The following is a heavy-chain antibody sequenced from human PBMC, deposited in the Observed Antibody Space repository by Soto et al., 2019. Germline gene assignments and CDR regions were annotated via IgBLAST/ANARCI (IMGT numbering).Heavy chain of an antibody. CDR1: SDSSSSYN. Sequence: SETLSLTYTVSSDSSSSYNWSWIRQTPGKGLEWIGYIDNNGGISYNPSLRSRITITISIDTSTKQVSLRLSSVTAADTAVYYCARHWYCSGGGCYVESFHIWGQGTKVTVS. J-gene: IGHJ3*02. CDR2: IDNNGGI. CDR3: ARHWYCSGGGCYVESFHI. V-gene: IGHV4-59*08. D-gene: IGHD2-15*01.